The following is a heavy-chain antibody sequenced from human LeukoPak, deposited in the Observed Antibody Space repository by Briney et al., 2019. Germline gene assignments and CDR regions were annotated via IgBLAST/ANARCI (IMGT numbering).Heavy chain of an antibody. Sequence: GGSLRLSCAASGFTFSSYAMNWVRQAPGKGLEWVSAISVGGISTYYADSVKGRSTISRGDSKNTLYLQMSSLRADDTAVYFCAKGSASYYYDWWGQGTLVTVSS. CDR3: AKGSASYYYDW. CDR1: GFTFSSYA. D-gene: IGHD3-3*01. CDR2: ISVGGIST. J-gene: IGHJ4*02. V-gene: IGHV3-23*01.